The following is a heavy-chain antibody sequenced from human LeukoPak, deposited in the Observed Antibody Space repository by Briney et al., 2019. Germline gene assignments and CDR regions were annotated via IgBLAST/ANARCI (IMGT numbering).Heavy chain of an antibody. V-gene: IGHV4-4*07. J-gene: IGHJ4*02. CDR2: IYTSGTT. CDR1: GVSISSYS. Sequence: SETLSLTCTVSGVSISSYSWSWIRQPAGKGLEWIGRIYTSGTTNYNPSLKSRVTMSVDTSKNQFSLKLSSVTAADTAVYYCARGPYCGGDCYFGYWGQGTLVTVSS. CDR3: ARGPYCGGDCYFGY. D-gene: IGHD2-21*01.